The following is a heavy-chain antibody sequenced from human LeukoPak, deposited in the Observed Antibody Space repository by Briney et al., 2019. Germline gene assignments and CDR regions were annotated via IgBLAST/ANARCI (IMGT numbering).Heavy chain of an antibody. Sequence: SETLSLTCAVYGGSFSGYYWSWIRQPPGKGLEWIGAINHSGSTNYNPSLKSRVLISVDTYKNQFSMKLSYVTAADTAVYYCGSIAAAGSPRHYYYYGMDVWGQGTTVSVSS. CDR3: GSIAAAGSPRHYYYYGMDV. CDR2: INHSGST. D-gene: IGHD6-13*01. V-gene: IGHV4-34*01. J-gene: IGHJ6*02. CDR1: GGSFSGYY.